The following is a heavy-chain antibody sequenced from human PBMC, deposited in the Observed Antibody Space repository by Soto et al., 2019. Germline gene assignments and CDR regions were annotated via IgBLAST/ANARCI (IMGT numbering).Heavy chain of an antibody. CDR3: AREPNYFDY. CDR1: GYTFTSYG. CDR2: ISAHNGNK. J-gene: IGHJ4*02. V-gene: IGHV1-18*01. Sequence: ASVKVSCKASGYTFTSYGISWVRQAPGQGLEWMGWISAHNGNKKYAQKLQGRVTMTTDTSTSTAYMELRSLRSDDTAVYYCAREPNYFDYWGQGTLVMSPQ.